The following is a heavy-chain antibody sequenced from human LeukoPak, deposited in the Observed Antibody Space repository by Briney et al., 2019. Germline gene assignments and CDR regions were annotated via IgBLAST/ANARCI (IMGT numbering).Heavy chain of an antibody. CDR3: ARAAVTTVGTFDY. J-gene: IGHJ4*02. Sequence: PSQTLSLTCTVSGGSISSGDYYWSWIRQPPGTGLEWIGYIYYNGSTYYNPSLKSRVTISVDTSKNQFSLKLSSVTAADTAVYYCARAAVTTVGTFDYWGQGTLVTVSS. CDR1: GGSISSGDYY. D-gene: IGHD4-23*01. CDR2: IYYNGST. V-gene: IGHV4-30-4*01.